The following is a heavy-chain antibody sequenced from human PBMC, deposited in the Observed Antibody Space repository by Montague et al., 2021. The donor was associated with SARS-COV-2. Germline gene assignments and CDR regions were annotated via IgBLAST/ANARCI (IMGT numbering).Heavy chain of an antibody. CDR1: GGSVSSSGYY. J-gene: IGHJ5*02. CDR2: IYFSGSS. V-gene: IGHV4-39*01. Sequence: SETLSLTCTVSGGSVSSSGYYWGWIRQPLGKGLGWIGSIYFSGSSYYNPSLKSRVSISVDTSKNQFSLRLSSVTSADTAVYYCARHRRGALVVAAPNWFDHWGQGTLVTVSS. D-gene: IGHD2-15*01. CDR3: ARHRRGALVVAAPNWFDH.